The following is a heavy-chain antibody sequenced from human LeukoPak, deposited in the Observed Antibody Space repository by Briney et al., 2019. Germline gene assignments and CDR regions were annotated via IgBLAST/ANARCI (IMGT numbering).Heavy chain of an antibody. CDR3: ASAYYYYYMDV. CDR2: LSGSGITT. CDR1: GFTFSNSA. J-gene: IGHJ6*03. Sequence: HPGGSLRLSCAASGFTFSNSAMSWVRQAPGKGLEWVSTLSGSGITTYYADSVKGRFTISRDNSKNTLYLQMNSLRAEDTAVYYCASAYYYYYMDVWGKGTTVTVSS. V-gene: IGHV3-23*01.